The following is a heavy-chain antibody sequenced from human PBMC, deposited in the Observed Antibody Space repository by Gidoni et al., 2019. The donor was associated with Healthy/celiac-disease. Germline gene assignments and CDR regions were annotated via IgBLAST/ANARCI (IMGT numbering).Heavy chain of an antibody. D-gene: IGHD3-10*01. Sequence: QVQLQESGPGLVKPSETLSLTCTVSGGSISMYYWSWIRQPPGKGLEWIGYIYYSGSTNYNPSLKSRVTISVDTSKNQFSLKLSSVTAADTAVYYCARERRPRGDYYMDVWGKGTTVTVSS. J-gene: IGHJ6*03. CDR3: ARERRPRGDYYMDV. CDR1: GGSISMYY. V-gene: IGHV4-59*01. CDR2: IYYSGST.